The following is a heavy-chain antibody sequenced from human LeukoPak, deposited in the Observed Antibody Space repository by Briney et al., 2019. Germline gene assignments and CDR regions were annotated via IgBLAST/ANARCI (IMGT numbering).Heavy chain of an antibody. V-gene: IGHV3-11*01. D-gene: IGHD3-10*01. Sequence: GGSLRLSCAASGFTFSDDYMSCIRQAPGKGLEWVSYISSSGSTIYYADSVKGRFTISRDNAKNSLYLQMNSLRAEDTAVYYCARERILWFGEFDYWGQGTLVTVSS. J-gene: IGHJ4*02. CDR3: ARERILWFGEFDY. CDR2: ISSSGSTI. CDR1: GFTFSDDY.